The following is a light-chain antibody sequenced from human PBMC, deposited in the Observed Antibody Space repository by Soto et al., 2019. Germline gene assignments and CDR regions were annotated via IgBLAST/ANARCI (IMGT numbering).Light chain of an antibody. CDR1: QGISNY. V-gene: IGKV1-27*01. Sequence: DIQMTQSPSSLSASVGDRVTITCRASQGISNYLAWYQQKPGKVPKLLIYAASTLQSGVPSRFNGSGSGTDFTLTISSLQPEDVATYYCQKYNSAPTWTFGQGTKV. CDR2: AAS. J-gene: IGKJ1*01. CDR3: QKYNSAPTWT.